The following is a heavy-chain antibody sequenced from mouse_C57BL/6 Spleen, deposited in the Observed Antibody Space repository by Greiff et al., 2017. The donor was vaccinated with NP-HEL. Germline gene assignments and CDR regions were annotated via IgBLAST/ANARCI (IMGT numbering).Heavy chain of an antibody. CDR1: GYTFTSYW. D-gene: IGHD2-4*01. J-gene: IGHJ1*03. CDR3: ARVIYYDYDRGYFDV. CDR2: IHPNSGST. V-gene: IGHV1-64*01. Sequence: QVQLQQPGAELVKPGASVKLSCKASGYTFTSYWMHWVKQRPGQGLEWIGMIHPNSGSTNYNEKFKSKATLTVDKSSSTAYMQLSSLTSEDSAVYYCARVIYYDYDRGYFDVWGTGTTVTVSS.